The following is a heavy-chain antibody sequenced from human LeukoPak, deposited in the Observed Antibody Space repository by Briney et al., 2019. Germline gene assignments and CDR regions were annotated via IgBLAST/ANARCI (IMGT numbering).Heavy chain of an antibody. CDR1: GFSVSNYY. V-gene: IGHV3-66*01. Sequence: LGGSLRLSCAASGFSVSNYYMSWVRQPPGKSLEWVSVMYTGGGRYYGDSVKGRFTISRDNSKNTVFLQMNSLRVEDTALYYCTRGQSYCGADCYSDWGQGTLVTVSS. CDR3: TRGQSYCGADCYSD. J-gene: IGHJ4*02. D-gene: IGHD2-21*02. CDR2: MYTGGGR.